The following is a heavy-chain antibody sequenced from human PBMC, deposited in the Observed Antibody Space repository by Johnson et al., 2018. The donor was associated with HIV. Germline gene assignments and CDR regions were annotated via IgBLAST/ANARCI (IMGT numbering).Heavy chain of an antibody. CDR2: TKNKANSYTT. J-gene: IGHJ3*02. CDR3: ARVRSSGPWVNDAFDI. CDR1: GFTFSDNY. V-gene: IGHV3-72*01. D-gene: IGHD4-17*01. Sequence: VQLVESGGGVVQPGRSLRLSCAASGFTFSDNYMDWVRQAAGKGLEWVGRTKNKANSYTTEYAASVKGRFTISRDDSKNSLYLQMNSLKTEDTAVYYCARVRSSGPWVNDAFDIWGQGTMVTVSS.